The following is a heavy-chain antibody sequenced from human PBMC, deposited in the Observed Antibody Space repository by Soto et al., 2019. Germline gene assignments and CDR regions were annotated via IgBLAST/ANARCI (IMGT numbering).Heavy chain of an antibody. J-gene: IGHJ6*02. D-gene: IGHD2-2*01. CDR3: ARDGPNCSSTSCFPENYLFCYYYGMYV. CDR2: ISYDGSNK. Sequence: QVQLVESGGGVVQPGRSLRLSCAASGFTFSSYAMHWVRQAPGKGLEWVAVISYDGSNKYYADSVKGRFTISRDNSKNKLYLQMNSLRAEDTAVYYCARDGPNCSSTSCFPENYLFCYYYGMYVWGQGTTVTVSS. CDR1: GFTFSSYA. V-gene: IGHV3-30-3*01.